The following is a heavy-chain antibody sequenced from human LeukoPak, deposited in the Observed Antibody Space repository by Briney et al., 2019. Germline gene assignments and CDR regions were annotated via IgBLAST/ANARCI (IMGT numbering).Heavy chain of an antibody. CDR2: IWYDGSNK. CDR3: ARWGPDRGSDY. CDR1: GFTFSSHG. J-gene: IGHJ4*02. V-gene: IGHV3-33*01. Sequence: PGGSLRLSCAASGFTFSSHGMHWVRQAPGKGLEWVAVIWYDGSNKYYADSVKGRFTISRDNSKTILYLQMNSLRGEDTAVYYCARWGPDRGSDYWGQGTLLTVSS. D-gene: IGHD3-16*01.